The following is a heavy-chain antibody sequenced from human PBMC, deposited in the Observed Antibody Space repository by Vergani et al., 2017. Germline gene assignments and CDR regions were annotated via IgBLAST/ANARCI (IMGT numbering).Heavy chain of an antibody. CDR3: ARGGSIAAPSYLYYFYMDV. CDR2: ISGYDGKT. CDR1: GYSFNSYG. D-gene: IGHD6-6*01. V-gene: IGHV1-18*01. J-gene: IGHJ6*03. Sequence: QVQLVQSGAEMKKPGASVNVSCKTSGYSFNSYGINWVRQAPGQVLEWLGWISGYDGKTKYVEKLQGRITVTIDTSTNSAYMELRGLRSDDTAVYYCARGGSIAAPSYLYYFYMDVWGKGTSVTVSS.